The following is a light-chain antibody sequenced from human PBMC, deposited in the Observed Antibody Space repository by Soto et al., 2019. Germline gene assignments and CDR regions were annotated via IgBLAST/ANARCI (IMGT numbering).Light chain of an antibody. CDR2: EVS. CDR1: SSDVGSYNR. J-gene: IGLJ1*01. Sequence: QSALTQPPSVSGSPGQSVAISCTGTSSDVGSYNRVSWYQQPPGAAPKLMIYEVSNRPSGVPDRFSGSKSGNTASLTISGLQAEDEADYYCHSYTGSSAYVLGTGSKVTVL. CDR3: HSYTGSSAYV. V-gene: IGLV2-18*02.